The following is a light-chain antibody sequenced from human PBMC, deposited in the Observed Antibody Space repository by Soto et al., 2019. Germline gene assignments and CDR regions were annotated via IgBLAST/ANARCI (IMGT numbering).Light chain of an antibody. CDR2: KAS. CDR3: QHYNSYSEA. V-gene: IGKV1-5*03. CDR1: QTISSW. J-gene: IGKJ1*01. Sequence: DIQMTQSPSTLSGSVGDRVTITCRASQTISSWLAWYQQKPGKAPKLLIYKASTLKSGVPSRFSGSGSGTDFTLTISSLQPDDFATDYCQHYNSYSEAFGQGTKVEIK.